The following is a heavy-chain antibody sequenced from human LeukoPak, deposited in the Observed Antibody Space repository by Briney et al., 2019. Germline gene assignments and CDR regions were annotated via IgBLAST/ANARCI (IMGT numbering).Heavy chain of an antibody. CDR1: GYTFTSYG. J-gene: IGHJ4*02. CDR3: ARDFDVGSYSAY. D-gene: IGHD1-26*01. CDR2: ISAYNGNT. V-gene: IGHV1-18*01. Sequence: ASVKVSCKASGYTFTSYGISWVRQAPGQGLEWMGWISAYNGNTNYAQKLQGRVTMTTETSTSTAYMELRSLRSDDTAVYYCARDFDVGSYSAYWGQGTLVTVSS.